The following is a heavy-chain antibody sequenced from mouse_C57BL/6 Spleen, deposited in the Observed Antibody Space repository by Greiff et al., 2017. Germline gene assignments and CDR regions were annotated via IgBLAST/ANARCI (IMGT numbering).Heavy chain of an antibody. D-gene: IGHD1-1*01. J-gene: IGHJ4*01. Sequence: EVHLVESGGGLVKPGGSLKLSCAASGFTFSDYGMHWVRQAPEKGLEWVAYISSGSSTIYYADTVKGRFTITRDNAKNTLFLQMTSLRSEDTAMYYCARGPYYYGSSHYYAMDYWGQGTSVTVSS. CDR3: ARGPYYYGSSHYYAMDY. CDR1: GFTFSDYG. V-gene: IGHV5-17*01. CDR2: ISSGSSTI.